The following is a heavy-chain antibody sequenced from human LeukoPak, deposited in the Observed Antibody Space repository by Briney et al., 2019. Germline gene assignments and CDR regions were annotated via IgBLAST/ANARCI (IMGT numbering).Heavy chain of an antibody. V-gene: IGHV3-7*01. CDR2: IKQDGSEK. CDR1: GFTFSSYW. Sequence: PGGSLRLSCAASGFTFSSYWMSWVRQAPGKGLEWVANIKQDGSEKYYEDSVKGRFTISRDNAKNSLYLQMNSLRAEDTAVYYCAEVGITMIGGVWGKGTTVTISS. D-gene: IGHD3-10*02. J-gene: IGHJ6*04. CDR3: AEVGITMIGGV.